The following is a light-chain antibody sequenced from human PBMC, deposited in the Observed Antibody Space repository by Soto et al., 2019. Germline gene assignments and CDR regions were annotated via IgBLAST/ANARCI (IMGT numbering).Light chain of an antibody. CDR2: GAS. Sequence: EIVLTQSPGTLSLSPGERATLSCRASQSVSSSYLAWYQQKPGQAPRLLIYGASSRATGIPDRFSGSGSGTDFTLTISRLEPEDFAVYYCQQRSNWVSFGGGTKMEIK. J-gene: IGKJ4*01. CDR3: QQRSNWVS. V-gene: IGKV3D-20*02. CDR1: QSVSSSY.